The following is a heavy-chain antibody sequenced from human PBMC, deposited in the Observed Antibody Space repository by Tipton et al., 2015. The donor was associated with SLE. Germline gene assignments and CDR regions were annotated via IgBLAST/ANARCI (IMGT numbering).Heavy chain of an antibody. Sequence: TLSLTCTVSGGSITNHYWNWIRQPPGKGLEWIGYIHYSGTTHDNPSLKSRVTMSVDPSNNQFSLKLTSVSAADTAVYFCARESFDACDIWGQGTRVTVSS. D-gene: IGHD3-10*01. V-gene: IGHV4-59*11. J-gene: IGHJ3*02. CDR3: ARESFDACDI. CDR1: GGSITNHY. CDR2: IHYSGTT.